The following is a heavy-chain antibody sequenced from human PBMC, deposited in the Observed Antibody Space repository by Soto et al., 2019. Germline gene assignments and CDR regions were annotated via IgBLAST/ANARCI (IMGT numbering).Heavy chain of an antibody. CDR1: GYTFTNYY. J-gene: IGHJ3*02. V-gene: IGHV1-46*01. Sequence: ASVKVSCKASGYTFTNYYMHWVRQAPGQGLEWMGVVNPSNANTNYAQKFQGRVTLTRDTSTSTVYMDLSSLRSDDTAVYYCARVSRGAFDIWGQGTKITVSS. CDR3: ARVSRGAFDI. CDR2: VNPSNANT.